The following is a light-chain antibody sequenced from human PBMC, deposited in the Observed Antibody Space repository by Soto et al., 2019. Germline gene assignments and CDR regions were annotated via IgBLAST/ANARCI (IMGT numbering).Light chain of an antibody. J-gene: IGKJ3*01. Sequence: EIVLTQSPGTLSLSPGERATLSCRASQRVSSSLLAWYQQKLGQAPRPLISAASSRATGIPDRFSGSGSGTDFTLTISSLEPEDFAVYYCQTYGDSLFTFGPGTKV. CDR1: QRVSSSL. CDR3: QTYGDSLFT. V-gene: IGKV3-20*01. CDR2: AAS.